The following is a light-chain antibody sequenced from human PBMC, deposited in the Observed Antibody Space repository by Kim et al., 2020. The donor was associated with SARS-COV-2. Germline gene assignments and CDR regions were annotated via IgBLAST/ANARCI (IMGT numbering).Light chain of an antibody. Sequence: DIQMTQSPSTLSASVGDRVTITCRASQSINIWLAWYQQKPGKAPKLLIFKASSLESGVPSRFSGSGSGTEFTLTINTLQPDDFASYYCQKYDNYPYTFGPGTKLEI. V-gene: IGKV1-5*03. CDR3: QKYDNYPYT. J-gene: IGKJ2*01. CDR1: QSINIW. CDR2: KAS.